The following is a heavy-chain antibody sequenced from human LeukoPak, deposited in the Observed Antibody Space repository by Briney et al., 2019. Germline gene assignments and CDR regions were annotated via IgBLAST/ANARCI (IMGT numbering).Heavy chain of an antibody. J-gene: IGHJ4*02. D-gene: IGHD6-19*01. CDR3: ARDRDSSGWPYYFDY. CDR1: GFTFSSYS. V-gene: IGHV3-21*01. CDR2: ISSSSSYI. Sequence: PGGSLRLSCAAFGFTFSSYSMNWVRQAPGKGLEWVSSISSSSSYIYYADSVKGRFTISRDNAKNSLYLQMNSLRAEDTAVYYCARDRDSSGWPYYFDYWGQGTLVTVSS.